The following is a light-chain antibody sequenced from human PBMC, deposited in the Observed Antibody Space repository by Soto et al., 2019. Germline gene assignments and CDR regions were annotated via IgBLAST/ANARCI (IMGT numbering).Light chain of an antibody. V-gene: IGKV3-11*01. Sequence: EIALTQSPATLSLSPGERATLSCRASQSVSSYLAWYQQKPGQAPRLLIYEASNRATGIPARFSGSGSGTDFTLTISSLEPEDCAVYYCQQRSNWPPRYTFGQGTKLEIK. CDR1: QSVSSY. CDR3: QQRSNWPPRYT. J-gene: IGKJ2*01. CDR2: EAS.